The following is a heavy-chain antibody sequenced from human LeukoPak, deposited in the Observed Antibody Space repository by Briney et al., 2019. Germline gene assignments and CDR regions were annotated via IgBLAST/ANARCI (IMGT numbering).Heavy chain of an antibody. CDR1: GYPFTGYY. CDR3: ASAPGVYFDY. J-gene: IGHJ4*02. CDR2: VNPNSGDT. Sequence: ASVKVSCKASGYPFTGYYMNWVRQAPGQGLEWMGWVNPNSGDTNYAQKFQGRVTMTRDTSINTAYMELTRLRSDDTAVYYCASAPGVYFDYWGQGTLVTVSS. V-gene: IGHV1-2*02. D-gene: IGHD2-8*01.